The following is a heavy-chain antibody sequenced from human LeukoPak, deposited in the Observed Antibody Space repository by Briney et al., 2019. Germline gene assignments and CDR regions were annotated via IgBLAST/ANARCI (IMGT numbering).Heavy chain of an antibody. J-gene: IGHJ3*02. V-gene: IGHV4-34*01. D-gene: IGHD3-22*01. Sequence: PSETLSLTCAVYGGSFSGYYWSWIRQPPGKGLEWIGYIYHSGSTYYNPSLKSRVTISVDRSKNQFSLKLSSVTAADTAVYYCARGHDSSGYFGENDAFDIWGQGTMVTVSS. CDR2: IYHSGST. CDR3: ARGHDSSGYFGENDAFDI. CDR1: GGSFSGYY.